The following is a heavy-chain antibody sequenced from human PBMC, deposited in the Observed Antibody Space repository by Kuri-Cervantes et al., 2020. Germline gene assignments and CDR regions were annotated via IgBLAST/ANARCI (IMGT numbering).Heavy chain of an antibody. D-gene: IGHD1-7*01. Sequence: ASVKVSCKASGGTFSSYAISWVRQAPGQGLEWMGWIIAYNGNRNYAQKLQGRVTMTTDTSTSTAYMELRSLRSDDTAVYYCARGTTVLDYWGQGTLVTVSS. J-gene: IGHJ4*02. CDR3: ARGTTVLDY. CDR2: IIAYNGNR. V-gene: IGHV1-18*01. CDR1: GGTFSSYA.